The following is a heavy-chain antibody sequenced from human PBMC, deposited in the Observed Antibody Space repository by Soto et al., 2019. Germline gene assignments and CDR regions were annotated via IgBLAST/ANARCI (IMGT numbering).Heavy chain of an antibody. CDR3: ASRVVATISSVGY. D-gene: IGHD5-12*01. J-gene: IGHJ4*02. CDR2: ISYSGDT. Sequence: QVQLQESGPGLVKPSQTLSLTCTVSGGAISSGDHYWSWIRQPPGTGREWIGYISYSGDTFYNPSLKSRVTTSVDASENQFSLQLSSVTAADTAVYYCASRVVATISSVGYWGQGTLVTVSS. CDR1: GGAISSGDHY. V-gene: IGHV4-30-4*01.